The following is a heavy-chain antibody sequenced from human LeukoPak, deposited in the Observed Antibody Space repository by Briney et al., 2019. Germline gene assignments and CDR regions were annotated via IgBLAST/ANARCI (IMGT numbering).Heavy chain of an antibody. D-gene: IGHD6-19*01. CDR1: GFTVSSNY. CDR3: AREEAVAGYFDY. V-gene: IGHV3-53*01. Sequence: GGSLRLSCAASGFTVSSNYVSWVRQAPGKGLEWVSVIYSGGSTYYADSVKGRFTISRDNSKNTLYLQMNSLRAEDTAVYYCAREEAVAGYFDYWGQGTLVTVSS. J-gene: IGHJ4*02. CDR2: IYSGGST.